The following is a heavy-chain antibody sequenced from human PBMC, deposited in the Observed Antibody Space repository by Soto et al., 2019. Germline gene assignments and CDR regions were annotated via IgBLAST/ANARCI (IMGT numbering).Heavy chain of an antibody. CDR3: ARDPGVYDSSGSYYFDY. CDR2: IIPIFGTA. D-gene: IGHD3-22*01. J-gene: IGHJ4*02. CDR1: GGTFSSYA. V-gene: IGHV1-69*06. Sequence: GASVKVSCKASGGTFSSYAISWVRQAPGQGLEWMGGIIPIFGTANYAQKFQGRVTITADKSTSTAYMELSSLRSEDTAVYYCARDPGVYDSSGSYYFDYWGQGTLVTVSS.